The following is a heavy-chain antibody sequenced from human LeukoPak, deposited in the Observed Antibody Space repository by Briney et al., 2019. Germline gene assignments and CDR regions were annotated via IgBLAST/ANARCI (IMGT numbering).Heavy chain of an antibody. Sequence: SETLSLTCAVYGGSFSGYYWSWIRQPPGKGLEWIGEINHSGSTNYNPSLKSRVTISVDTSKNQFSLKLSSVTAADTAVYHCARGKVVVAATLKWFDPWGQGTLVTVSS. V-gene: IGHV4-34*01. CDR1: GGSFSGYY. CDR3: ARGKVVVAATLKWFDP. J-gene: IGHJ5*02. CDR2: INHSGST. D-gene: IGHD2-15*01.